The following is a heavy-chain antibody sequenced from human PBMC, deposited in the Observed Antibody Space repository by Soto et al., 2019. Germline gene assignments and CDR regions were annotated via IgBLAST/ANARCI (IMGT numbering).Heavy chain of an antibody. V-gene: IGHV4-34*01. CDR3: ARAQYYDFWSGYYRLPNWFDP. CDR1: GGSFSGYY. D-gene: IGHD3-3*01. J-gene: IGHJ5*02. Sequence: SETLSLTCAVYGGSFSGYYWSWIRQPPGKXLEWIGEINHSGSTNYNPSLKSRVTISVDTSKNQFSLKLSSVTAADTAVYYCARAQYYDFWSGYYRLPNWFDPWGQGTLVTVS. CDR2: INHSGST.